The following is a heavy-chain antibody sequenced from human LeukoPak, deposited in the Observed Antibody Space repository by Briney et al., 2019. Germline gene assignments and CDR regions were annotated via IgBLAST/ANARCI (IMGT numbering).Heavy chain of an antibody. J-gene: IGHJ4*02. CDR2: FCGRGDKI. Sequence: GGPVRLPCGASGFPFSSYGVRWVRRAPGEAVVGVSVFCGRGDKIYYADSYGDSVQGRFILYRDNSTNTLHLQMNSLRVEDTAVYYCANARLPHCATDCLEYWGRGTLVTVSS. D-gene: IGHD2-21*02. V-gene: IGHV3-23*01. CDR3: ANARLPHCATDCLEY. CDR1: GFPFSSYG.